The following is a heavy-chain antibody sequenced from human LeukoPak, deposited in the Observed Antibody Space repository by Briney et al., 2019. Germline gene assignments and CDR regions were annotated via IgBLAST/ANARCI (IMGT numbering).Heavy chain of an antibody. CDR1: GGSFSAYY. D-gene: IGHD1-1*01. CDR2: INHRGDT. Sequence: SETLSLTCAVYGGSFSAYYWSWIRQSPGKGLEWIAEINHRGDTNYNPSVKSRVSISVDTSKNQFSLKVTSLTAADTAVYYCARGPTINETGYFDYWGQGTLVTVSS. J-gene: IGHJ4*03. V-gene: IGHV4-34*01. CDR3: ARGPTINETGYFDY.